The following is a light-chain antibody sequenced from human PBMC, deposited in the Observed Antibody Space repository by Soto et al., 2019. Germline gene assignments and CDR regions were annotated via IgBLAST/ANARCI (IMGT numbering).Light chain of an antibody. CDR2: GAS. J-gene: IGKJ4*01. Sequence: EIVLTQSPCTLSLSPGSRSNLCCRASQSVSSSFLAWYQQKPGQAPRLLIYGASSRATGIPDRFSGSGSGTDFTLPISRLETEDFAVYYCQQYGSSPTLTFGGGTKVDIK. CDR1: QSVSSSF. CDR3: QQYGSSPTLT. V-gene: IGKV3-20*01.